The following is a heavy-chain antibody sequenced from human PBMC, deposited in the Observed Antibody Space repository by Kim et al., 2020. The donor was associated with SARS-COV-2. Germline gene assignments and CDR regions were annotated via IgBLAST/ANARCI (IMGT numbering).Heavy chain of an antibody. V-gene: IGHV4-39*01. J-gene: IGHJ4*02. D-gene: IGHD3-10*01. CDR3: ARWIYSGNFYFFDY. Sequence: NPALKSLVTISVATSKNPFSLKLSSVTAADPAVFYCARWIYSGNFYFFDYWGQGSLVTVSP.